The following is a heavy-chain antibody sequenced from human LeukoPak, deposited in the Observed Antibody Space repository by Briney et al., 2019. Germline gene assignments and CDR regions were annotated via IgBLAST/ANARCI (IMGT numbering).Heavy chain of an antibody. V-gene: IGHV3-30*04. J-gene: IGHJ4*02. CDR1: GFTFSSYA. Sequence: GGSLRLSCAASGFTFSSYAMHWVRQAPGKGLEWVAVISYDGSNKYYADSVEGRFTISRDNSKNTLYLQMNSLRAEDTAVYYCARDRYLRGGYFDYWGQGTLVTVSS. CDR3: ARDRYLRGGYFDY. CDR2: ISYDGSNK. D-gene: IGHD3-10*01.